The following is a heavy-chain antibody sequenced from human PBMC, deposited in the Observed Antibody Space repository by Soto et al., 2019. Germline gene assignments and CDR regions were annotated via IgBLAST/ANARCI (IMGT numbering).Heavy chain of an antibody. Sequence: QLHLVQSGAVVKKPGASVTVSCSASGYPVTAYYMHWVRQAPGRGLEWMGGINPATGAAKYTQTFQGGVTMPRAPSPSKFSRDRGGLTPGAPAAFYWAGGGGVGVAGSAAFDMWGQGTLVTVSS. V-gene: IGHV1-2*02. CDR2: INPATGAA. CDR1: GYPVTAYY. D-gene: IGHD3-3*01. CDR3: AGGGGVGVAGSAAFDM. J-gene: IGHJ3*02.